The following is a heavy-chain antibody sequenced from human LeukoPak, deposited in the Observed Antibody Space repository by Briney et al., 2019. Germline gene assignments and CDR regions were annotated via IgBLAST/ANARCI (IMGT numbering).Heavy chain of an antibody. CDR3: ASIRSSTLDY. Sequence: SETLSLTCTVSGGSISSSSYYWGWIRQPPGKGLEWIGSIYYSGSTYYNPSLKSRVTISVDTSKNQFSLKLSSVTAADTAVYYCASIRSSTLDYWGQGTLVTVSS. V-gene: IGHV4-39*01. CDR1: GGSISSSSYY. D-gene: IGHD1-26*01. CDR2: IYYSGST. J-gene: IGHJ4*02.